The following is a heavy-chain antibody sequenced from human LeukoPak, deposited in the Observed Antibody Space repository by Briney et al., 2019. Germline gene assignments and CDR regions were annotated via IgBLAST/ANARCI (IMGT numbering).Heavy chain of an antibody. CDR2: INHSGSA. J-gene: IGHJ4*02. Sequence: SETLSLTCAVYGGSFSGYYWSWIRQPPGKGLEWIGEINHSGSANYNPSLMSRVTISLDTSKNHFSLNLSSVTATDTAVYYCARGQGTVTTHWGQGTLVTVSS. CDR3: ARGQGTVTTH. D-gene: IGHD4-17*01. V-gene: IGHV4-34*01. CDR1: GGSFSGYY.